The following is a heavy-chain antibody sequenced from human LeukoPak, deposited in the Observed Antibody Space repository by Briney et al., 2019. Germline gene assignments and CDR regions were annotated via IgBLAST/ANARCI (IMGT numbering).Heavy chain of an antibody. CDR1: GGSISNYY. V-gene: IGHV4-59*01. CDR2: IHYSGST. CDR3: AREGSRDFWSGPVYYFDY. D-gene: IGHD3-3*01. Sequence: PSETLSLTCTVSGGSISNYYWSWIRQPPGKGLEWIGYIHYSGSTYYNPSLTSRVTISIDTSKNQLSLRLSSVTAADTAVYYCAREGSRDFWSGPVYYFDYWGQGTLVTVPS. J-gene: IGHJ4*02.